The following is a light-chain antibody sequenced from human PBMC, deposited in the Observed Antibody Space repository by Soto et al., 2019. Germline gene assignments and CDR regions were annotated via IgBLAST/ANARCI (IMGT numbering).Light chain of an antibody. CDR2: EVS. CDR1: SGDVGGYNY. J-gene: IGLJ1*01. CDR3: SSYTIRSTLV. V-gene: IGLV2-14*01. Sequence: QSVLTQPASVSGSPGQSITISCTGSSGDVGGYNYVSWYQQHPGKAPKLMIYEVSNRPSGVSNRFSGSKSGYTASLTISGLQAEDEADYYCSSYTIRSTLVFGTGTKGTVL.